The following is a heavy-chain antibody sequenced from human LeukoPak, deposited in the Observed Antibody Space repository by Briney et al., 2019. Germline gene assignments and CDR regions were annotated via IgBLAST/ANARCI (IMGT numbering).Heavy chain of an antibody. V-gene: IGHV3-53*01. CDR3: TRESYSGSYYFDY. CDR1: GFTVSSNH. Sequence: GGSLRLSCAVSGFTVSSNHMSWVRQAPGKGLEWVSVFYSGGDTRYADSVKGRFTISRDNSKNTLYLQMNSLKTEDTAVYYCTRESYSGSYYFDYWGQGTLVTVSS. CDR2: FYSGGDT. J-gene: IGHJ4*02. D-gene: IGHD1-26*01.